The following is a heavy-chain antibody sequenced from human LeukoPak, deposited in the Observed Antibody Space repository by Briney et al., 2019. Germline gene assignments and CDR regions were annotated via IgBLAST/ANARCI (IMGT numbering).Heavy chain of an antibody. D-gene: IGHD6-13*01. CDR2: IIPIFGIA. Sequence: ASVKVSCKASGGTFSSYAISWVRQAPGQGLEWRGRIIPIFGIANYAQKFQGRVTITADKSTSTAYMELSSLRSEDTAVYYCARDGAFSSSSWYYFDYWGQGTLVTVSS. J-gene: IGHJ4*02. CDR1: GGTFSSYA. CDR3: ARDGAFSSSSWYYFDY. V-gene: IGHV1-69*04.